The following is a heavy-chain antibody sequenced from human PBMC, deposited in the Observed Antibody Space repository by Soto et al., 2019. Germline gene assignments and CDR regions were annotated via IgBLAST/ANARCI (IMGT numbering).Heavy chain of an antibody. D-gene: IGHD2-15*01. V-gene: IGHV1-69*12. J-gene: IGHJ5*02. CDR2: IIPIFGTA. CDR1: GGTFSSYA. Sequence: QVQLVQSGAEVKKPGSSVKVSCKAYGGTFSSYAISWVRQAPGQGLEWMGGIIPIFGTANYAQKFQGRVTITADESTSTAYMELSSLRSEDTAVYYCAREISTVVTGWFDPWGQGTLVTVSS. CDR3: AREISTVVTGWFDP.